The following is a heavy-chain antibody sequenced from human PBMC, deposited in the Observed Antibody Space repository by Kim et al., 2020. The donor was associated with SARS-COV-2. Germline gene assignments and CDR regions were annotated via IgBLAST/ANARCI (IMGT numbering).Heavy chain of an antibody. CDR3: AKGVTNSGFDD. V-gene: IGHV3-23*01. D-gene: IGHD4-17*01. J-gene: IGHJ4*02. CDR2: T. Sequence: TNYADSVKGRVTISSDNSKNTLYLHMNSLRVEDTAVYYCAKGVTNSGFDDWGQGTQVTVSS.